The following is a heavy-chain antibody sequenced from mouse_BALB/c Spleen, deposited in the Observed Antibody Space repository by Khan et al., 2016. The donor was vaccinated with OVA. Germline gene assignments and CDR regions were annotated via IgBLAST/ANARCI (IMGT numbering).Heavy chain of an antibody. V-gene: IGHV3-2*02. CDR1: GYSITSDYA. CDR2: ISYSGNT. CDR3: ARICGGDLDY. Sequence: EVQLQELGPGLVKPSQSLSLTCTVTGYSITSDYAWNWIRQFPGNKLEWLGFISYSGNTNYNPSLKSRISITRDTSKNQFFLQLNSVTTEDTATYYCARICGGDLDYWGQGTTLTVSS. J-gene: IGHJ2*01.